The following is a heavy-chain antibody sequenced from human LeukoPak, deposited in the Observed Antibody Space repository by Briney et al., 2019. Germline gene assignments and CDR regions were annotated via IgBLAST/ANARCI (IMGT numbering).Heavy chain of an antibody. J-gene: IGHJ4*02. CDR1: GYTFTSYG. CDR3: ARDRGLRATAGTRIDF. Sequence: KPGASVKVSCKASGYTFTSYGISWVRQAPGQGLEWMGWISAYNGITSYAQKLQGRVTMTTDTSSTTAYMELRSLRSDDTALYYCARDRGLRATAGTRIDFWGQGTLVTVSS. D-gene: IGHD6-13*01. V-gene: IGHV1-18*01. CDR2: ISAYNGIT.